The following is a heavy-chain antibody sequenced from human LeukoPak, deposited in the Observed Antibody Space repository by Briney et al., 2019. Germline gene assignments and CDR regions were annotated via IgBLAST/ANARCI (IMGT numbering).Heavy chain of an antibody. CDR3: ARSRRGIVGADDAFDI. Sequence: VASVKVSCKASGHTFSSYYIHWVRQAPGQGLEWMATINPGDHHTVYAQKFQGRLTMTTDASTNTVYMELSSLRSDDTAVYYCARSRRGIVGADDAFDIWGQGTMVTVSS. CDR1: GHTFSSYY. D-gene: IGHD1-26*01. J-gene: IGHJ3*02. V-gene: IGHV1-46*01. CDR2: INPGDHHT.